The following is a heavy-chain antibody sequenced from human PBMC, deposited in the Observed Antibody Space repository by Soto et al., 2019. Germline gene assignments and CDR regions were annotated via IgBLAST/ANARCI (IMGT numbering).Heavy chain of an antibody. V-gene: IGHV4-59*08. Sequence: PSETLSLTCSVSGGSISSYYWSWIRQPPGKGLEWIGYIYYSGSTNYNPSLKSRVTISVDTSKNQFSLKLSSVTAADTAVYYCARRVGATFRARFDYWGQGTLVTVSS. D-gene: IGHD1-26*01. J-gene: IGHJ4*02. CDR2: IYYSGST. CDR3: ARRVGATFRARFDY. CDR1: GGSISSYY.